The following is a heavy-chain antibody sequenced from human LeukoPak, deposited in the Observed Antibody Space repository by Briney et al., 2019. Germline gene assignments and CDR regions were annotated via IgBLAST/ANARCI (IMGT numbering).Heavy chain of an antibody. CDR3: ARVLWGSYRSALSD. Sequence: GASVKVSCKASGYTFTSYAMNWVRQAPGQGLEWMGWINTNTGNPTYAQGFTGRFVFSLDTSVSTAYLQISSLKAEDTAVYYCARVLWGSYRSALSDWGQGTLVTVSS. CDR1: GYTFTSYA. J-gene: IGHJ4*02. CDR2: INTNTGNP. V-gene: IGHV7-4-1*02. D-gene: IGHD3-16*02.